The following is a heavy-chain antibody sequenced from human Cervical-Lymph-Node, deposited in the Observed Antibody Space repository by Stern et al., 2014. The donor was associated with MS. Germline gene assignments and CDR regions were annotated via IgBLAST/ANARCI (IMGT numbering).Heavy chain of an antibody. CDR2: VNPTDGRT. CDR3: ANPLPYAN. D-gene: IGHD4-17*01. CDR1: GDTFASYP. Sequence: VQLVQSGAEVKEPGASVKVSCKASGDTFASYPIHWLRQAPGQGPVWMGIVNPTDGRTTYAQTFQGRVTVTRDTSTRTVYMELSSLRAEDTAMYFCANPLPYANWGQGTRVTVSS. J-gene: IGHJ1*01. V-gene: IGHV1-46*03.